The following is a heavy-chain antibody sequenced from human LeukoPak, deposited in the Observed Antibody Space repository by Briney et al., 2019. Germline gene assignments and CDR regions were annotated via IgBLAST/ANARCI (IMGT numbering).Heavy chain of an antibody. CDR3: ARGIAYSSSSARGYKYYFYGMAV. CDR1: GGTFSSYA. Sequence: ASVKVSCKASGGTFSSYAISWVRQAPGQGLEWMGRIIPIVGIANYAQQFQDRVTINADKSTSTAYMELSSLRSEDTAVYYCARGIAYSSSSARGYKYYFYGMAVWGQGTTVTVSS. CDR2: IIPIVGIA. J-gene: IGHJ6*02. D-gene: IGHD6-6*01. V-gene: IGHV1-69*04.